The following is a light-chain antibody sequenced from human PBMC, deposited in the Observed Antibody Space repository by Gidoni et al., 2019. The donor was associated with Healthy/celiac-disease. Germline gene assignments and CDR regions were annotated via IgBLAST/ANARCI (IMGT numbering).Light chain of an antibody. V-gene: IGKV3-20*01. CDR1: QSVSSSY. CDR2: GAS. CDR3: QQYGSSPGIT. J-gene: IGKJ4*01. Sequence: EIVLTQSPGTLSLSPGERATLSCRASQSVSSSYLAWYQQKPGQAPRLLIYGASSRATGNPDRFSGSGSGTDFTLTISRLEPEDFAVYYCQQYGSSPGITFGGGTKVEIK.